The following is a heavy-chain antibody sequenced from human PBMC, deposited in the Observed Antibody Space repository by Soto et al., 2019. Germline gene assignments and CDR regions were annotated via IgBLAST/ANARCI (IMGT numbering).Heavy chain of an antibody. J-gene: IGHJ4*02. CDR2: MSYDGSNA. CDR3: AKDGSHNFDY. D-gene: IGHD1-26*01. CDR1: GFTFSHYA. V-gene: IGHV3-30*18. Sequence: QVQLVESGGGVVQPGRSLRLSCAASGFTFSHYAMHWVRQAPGKGLEWVALMSYDGSNAYYADSVKGRFTIARDNSKNTLYLQMNSLTAEDTAVYYCAKDGSHNFDYWGQGTLVTVSS.